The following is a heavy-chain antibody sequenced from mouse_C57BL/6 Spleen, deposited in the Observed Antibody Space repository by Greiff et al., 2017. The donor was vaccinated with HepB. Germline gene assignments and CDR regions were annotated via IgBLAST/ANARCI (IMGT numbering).Heavy chain of an antibody. Sequence: VKLMESGAELARPGASVKLSCKASGYTFTSYGISWVKQRTGQGLEWIGEIYPRSGNTYYNEKFKGKATLTADKSSSTAYMELRSLTSEDSAVYFCASDGDYGSSYGYFDVWGTGTTVTVSS. D-gene: IGHD1-1*01. CDR3: ASDGDYGSSYGYFDV. J-gene: IGHJ1*03. CDR2: IYPRSGNT. V-gene: IGHV1-81*01. CDR1: GYTFTSYG.